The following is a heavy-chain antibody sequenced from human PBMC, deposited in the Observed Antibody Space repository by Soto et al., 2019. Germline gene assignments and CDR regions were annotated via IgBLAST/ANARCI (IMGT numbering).Heavy chain of an antibody. CDR3: AKDLWGGVATSQHLFENDY. CDR1: GFTFSSYA. D-gene: IGHD5-12*01. J-gene: IGHJ4*02. CDR2: ISGSGGST. Sequence: EVPLLESGGGLVQPGGSLRLSCAASGFTFSSYAMSWVRQAPGKGLEWVSAISGSGGSTYYADSVKGRFTISRDNSHNTLYLQMNSLRAEDTAVYYCAKDLWGGVATSQHLFENDYWGQGTLVTVSS. V-gene: IGHV3-23*01.